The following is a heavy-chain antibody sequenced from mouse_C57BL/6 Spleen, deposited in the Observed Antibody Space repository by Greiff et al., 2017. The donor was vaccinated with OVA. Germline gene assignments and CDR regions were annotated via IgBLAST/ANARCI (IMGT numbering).Heavy chain of an antibody. CDR1: GFTFSDYG. CDR2: ISSGSSTI. D-gene: IGHD4-1*01. CDR3: ARDWDYFDY. V-gene: IGHV5-17*01. Sequence: EVKVVESGGGLVKPGGSLKLSCAASGFTFSDYGMHWVRQAPEKGLEWVAYISSGSSTIYYADTVKGRFTISRDDAKNTLFLQMTSLRSEDTARYYCARDWDYFDYWGQGTTLTVSS. J-gene: IGHJ2*01.